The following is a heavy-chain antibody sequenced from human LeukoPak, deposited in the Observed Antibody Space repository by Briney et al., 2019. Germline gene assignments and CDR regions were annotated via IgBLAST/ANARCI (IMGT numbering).Heavy chain of an antibody. Sequence: ASVKVSCKASGYTFTGYYMHWVRQAPGQGLEWMGWINPNSGGTNYAQKFQGRVTMTRDTSISTAYMELSRLRSDDTAVYYCARGGSSGWYASDEKIDYWGQGTLVTVSS. CDR1: GYTFTGYY. V-gene: IGHV1-2*02. J-gene: IGHJ4*02. CDR3: ARGGSSGWYASDEKIDY. CDR2: INPNSGGT. D-gene: IGHD6-19*01.